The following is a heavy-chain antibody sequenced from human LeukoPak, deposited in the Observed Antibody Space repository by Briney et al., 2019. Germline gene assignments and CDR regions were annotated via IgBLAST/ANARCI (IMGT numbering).Heavy chain of an antibody. Sequence: PGRSLRLSCAASGFTFSSYAMHWVRQAPGKGLEWVAVISYDGSNKYYADYVKGRFTISRDNSKNTLYLQMNSLRAEDTAVYYCARDYTAMVKLDYWGQGTLVTVSS. CDR3: ARDYTAMVKLDY. CDR1: GFTFSSYA. CDR2: ISYDGSNK. D-gene: IGHD5-18*01. J-gene: IGHJ4*01. V-gene: IGHV3-30-3*01.